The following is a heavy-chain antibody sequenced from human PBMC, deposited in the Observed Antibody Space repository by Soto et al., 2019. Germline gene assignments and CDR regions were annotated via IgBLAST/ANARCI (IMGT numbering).Heavy chain of an antibody. J-gene: IGHJ4*02. CDR1: GFSLSIAGMG. D-gene: IGHD6-19*01. V-gene: IGHV2-26*01. CDR2: IFSNDEK. Sequence: QVTLKESGPVLLKPTETLTLTCTVSGFSLSIAGMGVSWVRQPPGKALEWLAHIFSNDEKSYNTSLKSRLTISKDSSRGQVVLTITNMDPLDTATYSCARIPHLSGWEGFDYWGQGTLVTVSS. CDR3: ARIPHLSGWEGFDY.